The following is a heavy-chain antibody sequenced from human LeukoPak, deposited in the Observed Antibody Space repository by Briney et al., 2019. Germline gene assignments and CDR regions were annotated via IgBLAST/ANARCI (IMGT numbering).Heavy chain of an antibody. J-gene: IGHJ5*02. CDR1: GFTFASYV. CDR3: VACSGASCYGDRFDP. CDR2: ISATDGTT. Sequence: GGSLRLSCAASGFTFASYVMTWVRQAPGKGLEWVSSISATDGTTYYADSLRGRFTISRDNSKNTLFLQMNTLRAEDTALYYCVACSGASCYGDRFDPWGQGTLVTVSS. D-gene: IGHD2-2*01. V-gene: IGHV3-23*01.